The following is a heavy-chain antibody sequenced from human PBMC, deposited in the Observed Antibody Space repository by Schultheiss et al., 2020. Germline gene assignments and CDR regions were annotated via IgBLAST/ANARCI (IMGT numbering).Heavy chain of an antibody. CDR2: IIPIFGTG. J-gene: IGHJ4*02. CDR1: GYTFTGYY. V-gene: IGHV1-69*06. D-gene: IGHD2-15*01. CDR3: ARLGYCSGGSCY. Sequence: SVKVSCKASGYTFTGYYMHWVRQAPGQGLEWMGGIIPIFGTGNYAQKFKGRVTITADKSTSTAYMELSSLRSEDTAVYYCARLGYCSGGSCYWGQGTLVTVSS.